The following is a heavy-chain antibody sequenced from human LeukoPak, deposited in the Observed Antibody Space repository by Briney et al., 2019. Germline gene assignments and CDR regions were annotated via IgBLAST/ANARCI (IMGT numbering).Heavy chain of an antibody. J-gene: IGHJ4*02. CDR1: GYTFTSYG. Sequence: ASVKVSCKASGYTFTSYGISWVRQAPGQGLEWMGWISADNGNTNYAQNLQGRVTMTTDTSTSTAYMELRSLRSDDTAVFYCARERHNTYYYDSSGYKYWGQGTLVTVSS. D-gene: IGHD3-22*01. CDR3: ARERHNTYYYDSSGYKY. V-gene: IGHV1-18*01. CDR2: ISADNGNT.